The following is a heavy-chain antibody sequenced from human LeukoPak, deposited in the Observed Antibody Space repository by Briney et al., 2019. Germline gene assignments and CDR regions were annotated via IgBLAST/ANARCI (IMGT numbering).Heavy chain of an antibody. CDR3: ARAPDYYYDSSGYYPPAGWFDP. J-gene: IGHJ5*02. D-gene: IGHD3-22*01. CDR1: GFTFSSYW. Sequence: GGSLRLSCAASGFTFSSYWMHWVRQAPGKGLVWVSRINSDGSSTSYADSVKGRFTISRDNAKNTLYLQMNSLRAEDTAVYYCARAPDYYYDSSGYYPPAGWFDPWGQGTLVTVSS. CDR2: INSDGSST. V-gene: IGHV3-74*01.